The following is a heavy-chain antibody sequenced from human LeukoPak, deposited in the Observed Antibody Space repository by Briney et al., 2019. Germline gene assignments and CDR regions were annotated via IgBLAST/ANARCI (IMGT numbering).Heavy chain of an antibody. Sequence: ASVEVSCKASGYTFTGYYMHWVRQAPGQGLEWRGWINPNSGGTNYAQKFQGRVTMTRDTSISTAYMELSRLRSDDAAVYYCARGLTYSSSPGYWGQGTLVTVSS. D-gene: IGHD6-6*01. V-gene: IGHV1-2*02. J-gene: IGHJ4*02. CDR3: ARGLTYSSSPGY. CDR2: INPNSGGT. CDR1: GYTFTGYY.